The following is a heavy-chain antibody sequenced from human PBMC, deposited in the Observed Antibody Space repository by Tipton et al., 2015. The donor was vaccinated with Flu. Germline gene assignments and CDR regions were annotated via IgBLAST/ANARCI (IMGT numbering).Heavy chain of an antibody. D-gene: IGHD4-17*01. CDR3: ARDTVTTGYFDY. CDR2: IIPILGIA. J-gene: IGHJ4*01. V-gene: IGHV1-69*04. CDR1: VGTFSSYA. Sequence: QSGAEVKKPGSSVKVSCKASVGTFSSYAISWVRQAPGQGLEWMGGIIPILGIANYAQKFQGRVTITADKSTSTAYMELSSLRSEDTAVYYCARDTVTTGYFDYWGQGTLVTVSS.